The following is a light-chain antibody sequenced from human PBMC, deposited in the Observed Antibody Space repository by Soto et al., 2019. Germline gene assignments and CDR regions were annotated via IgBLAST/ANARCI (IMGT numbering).Light chain of an antibody. CDR2: AAS. V-gene: IGKV1-39*01. CDR3: QQSYSSPPT. J-gene: IGKJ1*01. CDR1: QSLSNH. Sequence: DIQMTQSPSSQSASVEDRVIITCRASQSLSNHLNWYQQKPGKAPKLLIFAASSLQGGVPSRFSGSRSGPDFTLTISSLQPEDFATYYCQQSYSSPPTFGQGTKVDIK.